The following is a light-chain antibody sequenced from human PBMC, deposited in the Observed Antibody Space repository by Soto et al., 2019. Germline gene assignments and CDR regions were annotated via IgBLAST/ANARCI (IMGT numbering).Light chain of an antibody. CDR2: EVS. V-gene: IGLV2-14*01. CDR3: SSYTSSVTYV. J-gene: IGLJ1*01. CDR1: GRDVGGYKY. Sequence: QSVLTQPASVSGSPGQSINISCTGSGRDVGGYKYVSWYQQYPGKAPKLIIFEVSNRPSGVSDRFSGSKSGNTASLTIAGLQAEDEADYFCSSYTSSVTYVFGTGTKVTVL.